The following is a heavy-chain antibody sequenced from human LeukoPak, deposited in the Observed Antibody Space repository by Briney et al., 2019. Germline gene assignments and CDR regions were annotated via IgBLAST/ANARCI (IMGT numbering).Heavy chain of an antibody. CDR1: GFTFSSYS. J-gene: IGHJ4*02. Sequence: GGSLRLSCAASGFTFSSYSMNWVRQAPGKGLEWVSSISSSSSYIYYADSVKGRFTISRDNAMNSLYLQMNSLRAEDSAVYYCARGSLAAAATPFDYWGQGTLVTVSS. CDR3: ARGSLAAAATPFDY. V-gene: IGHV3-21*01. D-gene: IGHD6-13*01. CDR2: ISSSSSYI.